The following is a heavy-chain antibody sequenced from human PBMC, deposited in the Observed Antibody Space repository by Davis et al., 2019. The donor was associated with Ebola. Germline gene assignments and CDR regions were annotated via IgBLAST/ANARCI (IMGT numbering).Heavy chain of an antibody. CDR2: IVACSGNT. D-gene: IGHD2-2*01. Sequence: SVKVSCKASGFTITTSAVQWVRQARGQRLEWIGWIVACSGNTDYAQTFQERVTITRDMSTSTAYMELSSLRSEDTAVYYCAAASPIVVVPAAMRGYYYYYGTDVWGKGTTVIVSS. V-gene: IGHV1-58*01. J-gene: IGHJ6*04. CDR1: GFTITTSA. CDR3: AAASPIVVVPAAMRGYYYYYGTDV.